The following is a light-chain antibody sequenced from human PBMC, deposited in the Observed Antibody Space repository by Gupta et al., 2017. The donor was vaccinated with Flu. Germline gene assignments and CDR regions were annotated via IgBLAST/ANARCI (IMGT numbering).Light chain of an antibody. J-gene: IGLJ3*02. CDR1: SSNIGAGYD. V-gene: IGLV1-40*01. CDR3: QSDDLNLGEV. CDR2: RNI. Sequence: QFVLTHPPSMSGAPGQRVTISCTGGSSNIGAGYDVHWYQRLPGIPPKLLIYRNINRPSGVPDRFSASKSGASAFLAITGLQAEDEADYYSQSDDLNLGEVFGGGTKLTVL.